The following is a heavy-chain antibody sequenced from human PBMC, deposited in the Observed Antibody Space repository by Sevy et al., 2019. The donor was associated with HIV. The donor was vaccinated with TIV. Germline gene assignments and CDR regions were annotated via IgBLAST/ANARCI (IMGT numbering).Heavy chain of an antibody. CDR3: ARASRSYYDSSGYPTPAGAFDI. V-gene: IGHV3-33*01. CDR1: GFTFSSYG. J-gene: IGHJ3*02. CDR2: IWYDGSNK. Sequence: GESLKISCAASGFTFSSYGMHWVRQAPGKGLEWVAVIWYDGSNKYYADSVKGRFTISRDNSKNTLYLQMNSLRAEDTAVYYCARASRSYYDSSGYPTPAGAFDIWGQGTMVTVSS. D-gene: IGHD3-22*01.